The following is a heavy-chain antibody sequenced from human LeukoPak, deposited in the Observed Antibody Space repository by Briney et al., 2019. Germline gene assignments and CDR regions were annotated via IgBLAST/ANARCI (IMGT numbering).Heavy chain of an antibody. CDR1: GGSISSSSYY. Sequence: SETLSLTCTVSGGSISSSSYYWGWIRQPPGKGLEWIGSIYYSGSTYYNPSLKSRVTISVDTSKNQFSLKLSSVTAADTAVYYCARGAGYSSGCPDYWGQGTLVTVSS. J-gene: IGHJ4*02. D-gene: IGHD6-19*01. CDR3: ARGAGYSSGCPDY. CDR2: IYYSGST. V-gene: IGHV4-39*07.